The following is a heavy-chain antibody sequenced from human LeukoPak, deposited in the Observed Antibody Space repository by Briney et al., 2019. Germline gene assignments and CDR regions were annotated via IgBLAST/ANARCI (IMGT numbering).Heavy chain of an antibody. D-gene: IGHD3-16*01. Sequence: PSETLSLTCAVYGGSFSGYYWSWIRQPPGEGLEWIGEINHSGSTNYNPSLKSRVTISVDTSKNQFSLKLSSVTAADTAVYYCARGGGTYYFDYWGQGTLVTVSS. CDR1: GGSFSGYY. V-gene: IGHV4-34*01. CDR3: ARGGGTYYFDY. J-gene: IGHJ4*02. CDR2: INHSGST.